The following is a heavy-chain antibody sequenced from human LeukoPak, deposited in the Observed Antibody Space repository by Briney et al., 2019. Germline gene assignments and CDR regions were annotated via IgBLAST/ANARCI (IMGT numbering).Heavy chain of an antibody. CDR2: ISGSGGST. D-gene: IGHD6-19*01. Sequence: GGSLRLSCAASGFTFRSSAMSWVRKAPGKALEWVSAISGSGGSTYYADSVKGRFTISRDNSKNTLPLQMNSLRAEDTAVYFCAKEYVAVAGMDYWGQGTLVTVSS. V-gene: IGHV3-23*01. CDR1: GFTFRSSA. J-gene: IGHJ4*02. CDR3: AKEYVAVAGMDY.